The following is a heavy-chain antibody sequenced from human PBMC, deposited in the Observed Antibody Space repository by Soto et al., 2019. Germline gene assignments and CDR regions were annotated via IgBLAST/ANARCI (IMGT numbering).Heavy chain of an antibody. D-gene: IGHD2-2*02. V-gene: IGHV3-30-3*01. J-gene: IGHJ5*02. Sequence: SLRLSCAASGFTFSSYAMHWVRQAPGKGLEWVAVISYDGSNKYYADSVKGRFTISRDNSKNTLYLQMNSLRAEDTAVYYCARDSFGYCSSTSCYTGCFDPWGQGTLVTVSS. CDR3: ARDSFGYCSSTSCYTGCFDP. CDR2: ISYDGSNK. CDR1: GFTFSSYA.